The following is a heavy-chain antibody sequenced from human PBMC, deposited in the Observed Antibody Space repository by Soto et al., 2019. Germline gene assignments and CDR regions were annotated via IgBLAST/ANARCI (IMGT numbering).Heavy chain of an antibody. CDR3: ARPLYSSSSVKSFRTSGVILASDY. J-gene: IGHJ4*02. Sequence: GGSLRLSCAASGFTFSSYAMHWVRQAPGKGLEWVAVISYDGSNKYYADSVKGRFTISRDNSKNTLYLQMNSLRAEDTAVYYCARPLYSSSSVKSFRTSGVILASDYWGQGTLVTVSS. CDR1: GFTFSSYA. D-gene: IGHD6-6*01. V-gene: IGHV3-30-3*01. CDR2: ISYDGSNK.